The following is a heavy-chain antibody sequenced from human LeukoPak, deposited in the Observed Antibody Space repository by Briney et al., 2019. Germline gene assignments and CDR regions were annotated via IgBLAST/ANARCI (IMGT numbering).Heavy chain of an antibody. CDR2: ISTNGGST. CDR3: AGGSSWCQGIDY. J-gene: IGHJ4*02. CDR1: GFTFSSYP. D-gene: IGHD6-13*01. V-gene: IGHV3-64*01. Sequence: GGSLRLSRAASGFTFSSYPMYWVRPAPGKGLEYVSAISTNGGSTYYANSVKGRFTISRDNSKNTLYLQVGDLSAEDKGVHYGAGGSSWCQGIDYWGQGTLVTVSS.